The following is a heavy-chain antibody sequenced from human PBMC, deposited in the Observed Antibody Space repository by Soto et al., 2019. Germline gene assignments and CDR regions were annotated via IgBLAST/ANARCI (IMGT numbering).Heavy chain of an antibody. V-gene: IGHV2-5*02. CDR1: GFSLSTSGVG. D-gene: IGHD5-12*01. J-gene: IGHJ4*02. Sequence: QITLKESGPTLVKPTQTLTLTCTFSGFSLSTSGVGVGWIRQPPGKALEWLALIYWDDDKRYSPSLKSRLTITKDTSKNQVVITMTNMHPVDTATYYCAHVYGGYDNFDYWGQGTLVTVSS. CDR3: AHVYGGYDNFDY. CDR2: IYWDDDK.